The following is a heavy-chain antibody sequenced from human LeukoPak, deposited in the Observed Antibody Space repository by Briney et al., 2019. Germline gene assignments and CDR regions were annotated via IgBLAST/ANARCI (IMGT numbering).Heavy chain of an antibody. D-gene: IGHD5-12*01. Sequence: PSETLSLTCTVSGGSITSSSFYWGWIRQPPGKGLEWIGSIYYSGTTYYNPSLKSRVTISMDMSKNQFSLKLSSVTAADTAVYYCARHGKGGYTGYDQGFTYDYWGQGTLVTVSS. CDR2: IYYSGTT. CDR1: GGSITSSSFY. J-gene: IGHJ4*02. CDR3: ARHGKGGYTGYDQGFTYDY. V-gene: IGHV4-39*01.